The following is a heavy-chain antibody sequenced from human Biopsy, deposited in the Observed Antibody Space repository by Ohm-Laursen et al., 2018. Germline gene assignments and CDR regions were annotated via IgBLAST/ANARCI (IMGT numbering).Heavy chain of an antibody. CDR1: GFTFSSYS. J-gene: IGHJ6*02. CDR3: ARDTRWSPYSMDV. D-gene: IGHD4-23*01. Sequence: SLRLSCAAPGFTFSSYSMNWVRQAPGKGLEWVSSFSTSSTYIYYADSVKGRFSISRDDALNSLYLQMNSLRAEDTAVYYCARDTRWSPYSMDVWGQGTTVTVSS. V-gene: IGHV3-21*01. CDR2: FSTSSTYI.